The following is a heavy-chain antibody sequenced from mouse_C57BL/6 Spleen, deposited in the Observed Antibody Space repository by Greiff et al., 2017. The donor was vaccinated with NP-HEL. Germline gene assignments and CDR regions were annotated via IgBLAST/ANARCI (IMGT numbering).Heavy chain of an antibody. CDR2: IYPGSGST. D-gene: IGHD1-1*01. CDR3: AREGGTTVEGYYFDY. CDR1: GYTFTSYW. J-gene: IGHJ2*01. V-gene: IGHV1-55*01. Sequence: QVQLQQPGAELVKPGASVKMSCKASGYTFTSYWITWVKQRPGQGLAWIGDIYPGSGSTNYNEKFKSKATLTVDTSSSTAYMQLSSLTSEDSAVYYCAREGGTTVEGYYFDYWGQGTTLTVSS.